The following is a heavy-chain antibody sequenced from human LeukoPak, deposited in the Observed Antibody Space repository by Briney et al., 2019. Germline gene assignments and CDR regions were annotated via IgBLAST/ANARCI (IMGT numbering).Heavy chain of an antibody. CDR3: ARDRRSGSYYNLDAFDI. CDR2: IYSGGST. Sequence: GGSLRVSCAASGFTVSSNYMSWVRQAPGKGLEWVSVIYSGGSTYYADSVKGRFTISRDNSKNTLYLQMNSLRAEDTAVYYCARDRRSGSYYNLDAFDIWGQGTMVTVSS. J-gene: IGHJ3*02. CDR1: GFTVSSNY. D-gene: IGHD3-10*01. V-gene: IGHV3-66*01.